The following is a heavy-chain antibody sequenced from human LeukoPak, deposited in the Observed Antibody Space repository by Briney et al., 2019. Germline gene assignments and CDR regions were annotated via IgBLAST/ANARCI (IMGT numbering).Heavy chain of an antibody. CDR2: ISPAGRT. CDR1: GGSINSGGYY. J-gene: IGHJ6*02. Sequence: TPSETLSLTCTVSGGSINSGGYYWSWIRQLPGKGLEWIGYISPAGRTYYSPSLKGRAMISEDTSKNQFSLKLSSVAAADTALYYCTGAVASSVRAYCMDVWGQGTTVTVSS. D-gene: IGHD6-19*01. V-gene: IGHV4-31*03. CDR3: TGAVASSVRAYCMDV.